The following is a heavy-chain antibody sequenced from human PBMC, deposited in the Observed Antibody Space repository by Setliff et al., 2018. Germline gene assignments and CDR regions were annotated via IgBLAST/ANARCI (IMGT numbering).Heavy chain of an antibody. CDR1: GGSISSYY. J-gene: IGHJ3*02. D-gene: IGHD6-13*01. V-gene: IGHV4-59*01. CDR3: ARTMYSSRWYGAFDI. CDR2: IHYSGSP. Sequence: PSETLSLTCTVSGGSISSYYWNWIRQPPGKGLEWIGYIHYSGSPNYHPSLKSRVSTSVDTSQNQISLKLSSVTAADTAVYYRARTMYSSRWYGAFDIWGQGTMVTVSS.